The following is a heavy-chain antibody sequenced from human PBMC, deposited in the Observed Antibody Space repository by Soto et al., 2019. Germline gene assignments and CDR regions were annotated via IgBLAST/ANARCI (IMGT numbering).Heavy chain of an antibody. V-gene: IGHV3-23*01. Sequence: EVQLLESGGGLVQPGGSLTLSCAASGFTFSTYAMGWARQAPGKGLEWVSTIQGRDDTTFYADSVRGRFTISRDNSKNTMSLQMNTLRGDDTAVYYCAKETDPRCCYGVDYWGQGALVTVSS. CDR2: IQGRDDTT. D-gene: IGHD2-2*01. CDR3: AKETDPRCCYGVDY. J-gene: IGHJ4*02. CDR1: GFTFSTYA.